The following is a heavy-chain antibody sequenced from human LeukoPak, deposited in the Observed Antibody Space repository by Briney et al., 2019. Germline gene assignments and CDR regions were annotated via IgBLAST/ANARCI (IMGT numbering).Heavy chain of an antibody. J-gene: IGHJ4*02. Sequence: GGSLRFSCGAPGFTLRGTRLDWVRQAPGKGLEWVSSISTSSTYIYYADSVKGRYTISRDNANNSLYLQMNSLRAEDTAVYYCARDPSYDIGTYYYHYWGQGTLVTVSS. CDR3: ARDPSYDIGTYYYHY. CDR1: GFTLRGTR. D-gene: IGHD2/OR15-2a*01. V-gene: IGHV3-21*01. CDR2: ISTSSTYI.